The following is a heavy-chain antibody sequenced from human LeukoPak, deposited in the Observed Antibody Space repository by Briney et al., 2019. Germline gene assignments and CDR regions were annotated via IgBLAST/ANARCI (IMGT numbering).Heavy chain of an antibody. V-gene: IGHV3-74*01. D-gene: IGHD2/OR15-2a*01. Sequence: PGGSLRLSCAASGNYWMHWVRQAPGRGLAWVSHITSDGSWTSYADSVKGRFTISKDNAKNTVYLQMNSLRAEDTAVYYCVSFYETYWGRGTLVTVSS. CDR3: VSFYETY. CDR1: GNYW. CDR2: ITSDGSWT. J-gene: IGHJ4*02.